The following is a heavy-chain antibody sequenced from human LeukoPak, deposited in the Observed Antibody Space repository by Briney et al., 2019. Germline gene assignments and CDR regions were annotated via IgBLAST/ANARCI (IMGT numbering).Heavy chain of an antibody. CDR2: IRGNGDRT. CDR1: GFPFTTNA. D-gene: IGHD1-1*01. J-gene: IGHJ4*02. Sequence: PGGSLRLSCSASGFPFTTNAMTWVRQAPGKGLEWVSTIRGNGDRTHYADSVTGRFTISRDNSKNTLYLQMNSLRGEDSAIYYCAKGQELDDGVFDSWGQGTLVTVSS. CDR3: AKGQELDDGVFDS. V-gene: IGHV3-23*01.